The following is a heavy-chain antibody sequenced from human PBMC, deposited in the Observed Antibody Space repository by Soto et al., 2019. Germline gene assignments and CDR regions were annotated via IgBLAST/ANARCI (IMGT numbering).Heavy chain of an antibody. J-gene: IGHJ3*02. Sequence: GSVKVSCKASGYSFTANSMHWVRQAPGQGLEWMGIINPSGGSTSYAQKFQGRVTMTRDTSTSTVYVELSSLRSEDTAVYYCARGRYVLRYFDWFDAFDIWGQGTMVTVSS. CDR1: GYSFTANS. V-gene: IGHV1-46*01. CDR2: INPSGGST. CDR3: ARGRYVLRYFDWFDAFDI. D-gene: IGHD3-9*01.